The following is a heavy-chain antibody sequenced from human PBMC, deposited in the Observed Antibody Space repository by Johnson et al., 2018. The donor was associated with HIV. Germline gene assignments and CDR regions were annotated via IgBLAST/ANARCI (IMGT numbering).Heavy chain of an antibody. CDR2: IWYDGSNK. D-gene: IGHD1-26*01. CDR1: GFTITTYV. Sequence: QVQLVESGGAVVQPGRSLRLSCVASGFTITTYVMHWVRQAPGKGLEWVAVIWYDGSNKYYADSVKGRFTISRDNSKNTLYLQMNSLRAEDTAVYYCATSHGSHGAFDIWGQGTMVSVSS. J-gene: IGHJ3*02. CDR3: ATSHGSHGAFDI. V-gene: IGHV3-30*19.